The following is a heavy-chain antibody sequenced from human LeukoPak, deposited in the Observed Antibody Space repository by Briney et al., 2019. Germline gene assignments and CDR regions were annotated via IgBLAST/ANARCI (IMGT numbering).Heavy chain of an antibody. CDR1: GFTFDEYA. V-gene: IGHV3-74*01. J-gene: IGHJ4*02. CDR3: AREKKSSTSMDY. CDR2: INTDGSTT. Sequence: GGSLRLSCAASGFTFDEYAMHWVRQAPGKGLVWVSRINTDGSTTTYADSVKGRFTISRDNAKNTLYLQMNSLRAEDTAVYYCAREKKSSTSMDYWGQGTLVTVST. D-gene: IGHD2-2*01.